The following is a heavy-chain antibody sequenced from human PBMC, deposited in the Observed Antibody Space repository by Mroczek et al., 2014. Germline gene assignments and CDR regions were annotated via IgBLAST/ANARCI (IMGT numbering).Heavy chain of an antibody. CDR2: ISWNSGSI. D-gene: IGHD6-19*01. J-gene: IGHJ4*02. Sequence: VQLVQSGGGLVQPGRSLRLSCAASGFTFDDYAMHWVRQAPGKGLEWVSGISWNSGSIGYADSVKGRFTISRDNAKNSLYLQMNSLRAEDTALYYCAKDRGAVAAYYFDYVGPGNPGHRLL. CDR3: AKDRGAVAAYYFDY. V-gene: IGHV3-9*01. CDR1: GFTFDDYA.